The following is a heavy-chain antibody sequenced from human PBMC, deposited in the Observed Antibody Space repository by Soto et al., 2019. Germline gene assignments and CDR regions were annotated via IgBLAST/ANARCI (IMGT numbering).Heavy chain of an antibody. CDR1: GGSVSSGSYY. CDR2: IYYSGST. CDR3: ARSLGRWTYFDY. V-gene: IGHV4-61*01. D-gene: IGHD7-27*01. J-gene: IGHJ4*02. Sequence: SETLSLTCTVSGGSVSSGSYYWSWIRQPPGKGLEWIGYIYYSGSTNYNPSLKSRVTISVDTSKNQFSLKLSSVTAADTAVYYCARSLGRWTYFDYWGQGTLVTVSS.